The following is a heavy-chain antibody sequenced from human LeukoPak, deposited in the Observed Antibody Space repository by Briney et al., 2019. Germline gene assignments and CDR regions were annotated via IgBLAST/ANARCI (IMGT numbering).Heavy chain of an antibody. CDR1: GFTFSSYG. CDR3: AKDKYSSGWYCPFDY. D-gene: IGHD6-19*01. J-gene: IGHJ4*02. V-gene: IGHV3-30*02. CDR2: IRYDGSNK. Sequence: GGSLRLSCAASGFTFSSYGMHWVRQAPGKGLEWVAFIRYDGSNKYYADSVKGRFTISRDNSKNTLYLQMNSLRAEDTAVYYCAKDKYSSGWYCPFDYWGQGTLVTVSS.